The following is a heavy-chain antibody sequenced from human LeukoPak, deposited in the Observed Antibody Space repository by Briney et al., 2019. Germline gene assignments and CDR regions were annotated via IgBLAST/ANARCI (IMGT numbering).Heavy chain of an antibody. CDR3: ARACRDGYNSPRVFDY. CDR1: GFTFSSYE. Sequence: GGSLRLSCAASGFTFSSYEMNWVRQAPGKGLEWVSYISSSGSTIYYADSVKGRFTISRDNAKNSLYLQMNSLRAEDTAVYYCARACRDGYNSPRVFDYWGQGTLVTVSS. V-gene: IGHV3-48*03. J-gene: IGHJ4*02. D-gene: IGHD5-24*01. CDR2: ISSSGSTI.